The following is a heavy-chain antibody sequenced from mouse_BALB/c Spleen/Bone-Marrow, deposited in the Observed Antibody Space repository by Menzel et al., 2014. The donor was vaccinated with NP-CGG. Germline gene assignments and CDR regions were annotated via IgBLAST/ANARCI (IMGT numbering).Heavy chain of an antibody. D-gene: IGHD1-2*01. Sequence: QVQLQQSGAELAKPGASVKMSCKASGYTFTSCWMHWVKQRPGQGLEWIGYINPRTGYTECNQKFKDKATLTADKSSSTAYMQLSSLTSEDSAVYYCARAPLLRLRNYFDYWGQGTTLTVSS. CDR1: GYTFTSCW. CDR2: INPRTGYT. J-gene: IGHJ2*01. CDR3: ARAPLLRLRNYFDY. V-gene: IGHV1-7*01.